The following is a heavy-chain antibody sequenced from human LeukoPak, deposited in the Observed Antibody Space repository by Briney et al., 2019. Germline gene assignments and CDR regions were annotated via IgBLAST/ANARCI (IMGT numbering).Heavy chain of an antibody. CDR2: IWYDGSNK. J-gene: IGHJ4*02. CDR3: ARGYGSGKYYFDY. Sequence: GGSLRLSCTASRFTFSTYAMSWVRQAPGKGLEWVAVIWYDGSNKYYADSVKGRFTISRDNSKNTLYLQMNSLRAEDTAVYYCARGYGSGKYYFDYWGQGTLVTVSS. V-gene: IGHV3-33*08. CDR1: RFTFSTYA. D-gene: IGHD3-10*01.